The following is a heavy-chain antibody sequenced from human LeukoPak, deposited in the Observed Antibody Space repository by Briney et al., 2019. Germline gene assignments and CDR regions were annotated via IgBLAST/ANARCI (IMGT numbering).Heavy chain of an antibody. CDR2: VVPMFGIR. CDR3: ATEPSRSYSFDHLDF. J-gene: IGHJ4*02. D-gene: IGHD5-12*01. CDR1: GGTFNNYA. V-gene: IGHV1-69*04. Sequence: GSSVKVSCKTSGGTFNNYAISCVRQAPGQGLEWMGRVVPMFGIRNYPQTFRGRVNITADKATNTVYMELRSLRAEDTAIYYCATEPSRSYSFDHLDFWGLGTPVTVSS.